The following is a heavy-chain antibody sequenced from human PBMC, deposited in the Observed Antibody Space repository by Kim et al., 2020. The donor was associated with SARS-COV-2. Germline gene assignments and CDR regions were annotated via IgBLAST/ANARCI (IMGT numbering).Heavy chain of an antibody. J-gene: IGHJ2*01. Sequence: GGSLRLSCAASGFTFSAYYMSWIRQAPGKGLEWISSISRRGGETIYYAESLKGRFTISRDNARNSIFLQMNSLRADDTAVYYCARGGGDDYNFHLRFWG. CDR1: GFTFSAYY. CDR2: ISRRGGETI. CDR3: ARGGGDDYNFHLRF. D-gene: IGHD3-16*01. V-gene: IGHV3-11*01.